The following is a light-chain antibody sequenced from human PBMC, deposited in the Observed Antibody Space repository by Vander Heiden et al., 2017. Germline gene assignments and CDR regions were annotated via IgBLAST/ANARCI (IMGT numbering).Light chain of an antibody. CDR1: NIGGKN. CDR2: RDT. Sequence: SYDLTHPLPVSVALGQTATISCGGKNIGGKNVHWYQQKPGLSPVLVIYRDTERPSDISERFSGSNSEDTATLTITRAQADDEADYFCQVWDNSAYVFGTGTKIFVL. V-gene: IGLV3-9*01. CDR3: QVWDNSAYV. J-gene: IGLJ1*01.